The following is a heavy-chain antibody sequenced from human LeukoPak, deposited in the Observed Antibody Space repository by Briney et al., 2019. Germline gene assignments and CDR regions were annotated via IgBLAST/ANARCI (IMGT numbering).Heavy chain of an antibody. D-gene: IGHD5-12*01. CDR1: GFTFTNYW. Sequence: GGSLRLSCAASGFTFTNYWMSWVRQAPGKGLELVANIKQDRSEKYYVDSVKGRFTISRDNAKNSLYLQMNSLRAEDTAVFYCAKDGNSGYDYYWGQGTLVTVSS. V-gene: IGHV3-7*01. CDR2: IKQDRSEK. CDR3: AKDGNSGYDYY. J-gene: IGHJ4*02.